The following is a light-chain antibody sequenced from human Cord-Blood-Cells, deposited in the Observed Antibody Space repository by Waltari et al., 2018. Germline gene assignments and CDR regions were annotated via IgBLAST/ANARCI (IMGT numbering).Light chain of an antibody. CDR1: SSNIGSNY. Sequence: QSVLTQPPSASGTPGQRVTISCSGSSSNIGSNYVYWYQQRPGTAPNLLIYRNKQRPSGVPDRFSGSKSGTSASLAISGLRSEDEADYYCAAWDDSLSGRVFGGGTKLTVL. CDR2: RNK. CDR3: AAWDDSLSGRV. J-gene: IGLJ3*02. V-gene: IGLV1-47*01.